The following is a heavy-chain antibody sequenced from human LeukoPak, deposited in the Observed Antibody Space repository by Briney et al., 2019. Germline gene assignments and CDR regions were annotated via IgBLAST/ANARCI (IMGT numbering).Heavy chain of an antibody. D-gene: IGHD3-3*01. V-gene: IGHV1-2*02. CDR2: INPNNGGT. J-gene: IGHJ5*01. CDR1: GYTFTRYY. Sequence: ASVKVSCKASGYTFTRYYMHWVRQAPGQGLEWMGWINPNNGGTNYAQKFQGRVTMTRDTSISTAYMELSRLRSDDTAVYYCAREHPEWNWFDSWGQGTLVTVSS. CDR3: AREHPEWNWFDS.